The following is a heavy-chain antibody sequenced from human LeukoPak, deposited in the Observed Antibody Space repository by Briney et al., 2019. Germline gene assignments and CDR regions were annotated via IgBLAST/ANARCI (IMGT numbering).Heavy chain of an antibody. V-gene: IGHV3-11*06. D-gene: IGHD3-16*01. Sequence: PGGSLRLSCVASGFSFSDFYMSWIRQAPGKGLEWVSYISSSSDDINYADSVKGRFTIYRDNAKNSLYMQMISLRAGDTAVYYCARDLVSGAYTFDIWGQGTMVTVSS. CDR2: ISSSSDDI. CDR3: ARDLVSGAYTFDI. CDR1: GFSFSDFY. J-gene: IGHJ3*02.